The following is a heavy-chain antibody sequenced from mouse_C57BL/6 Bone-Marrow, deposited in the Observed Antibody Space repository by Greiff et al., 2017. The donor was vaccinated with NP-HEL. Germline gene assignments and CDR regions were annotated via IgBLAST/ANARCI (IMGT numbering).Heavy chain of an antibody. D-gene: IGHD1-1*01. CDR2: VNPSNGGT. CDR1: GYTFTSYW. CDR3: ARQEGSSYWYFDV. Sequence: QVQLQQPGTELVKPGASVKLSCKASGYTFTSYWMHWVKQRPGQGLEWIGNVNPSNGGTNYNEKFKSKATLTVDKSSSTAYMQLSSLTSEDSAVYYCARQEGSSYWYFDVWGTGTTVTVSS. V-gene: IGHV1-53*01. J-gene: IGHJ1*03.